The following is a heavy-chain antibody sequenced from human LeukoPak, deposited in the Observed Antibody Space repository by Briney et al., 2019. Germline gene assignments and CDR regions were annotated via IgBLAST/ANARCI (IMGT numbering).Heavy chain of an antibody. CDR2: IWFDGSNK. CDR1: GFTFSDYG. CDR3: ARDVKKSYGDYIDY. Sequence: GGSLRLSCAASGFTFSDYGMVWVRQAPGKGLEWVAFIWFDGSNKHYADSVQGRFTFSRDNSKNTLYLQMNSLRPEDTALYYCARDVKKSYGDYIDYWGQGTLVTVSS. J-gene: IGHJ4*02. V-gene: IGHV3-33*01. D-gene: IGHD4-17*01.